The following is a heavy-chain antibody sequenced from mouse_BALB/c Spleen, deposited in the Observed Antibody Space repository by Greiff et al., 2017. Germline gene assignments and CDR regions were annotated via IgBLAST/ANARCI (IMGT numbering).Heavy chain of an antibody. Sequence: VQLQQSGPELVKPGASVKMSCKASGYTFTSYVMHWVKQKPGQGLEWIGGINPNNGGTSYNQKFKGKATLTVDKSSSTAYMELRSLTSEDSAVYYCARPLYYYGSSYSAMDYWGQGTSVTVSS. CDR3: ARPLYYYGSSYSAMDY. CDR1: GYTFTSYV. D-gene: IGHD1-1*01. CDR2: INPNNGGT. V-gene: IGHV1-14*01. J-gene: IGHJ4*01.